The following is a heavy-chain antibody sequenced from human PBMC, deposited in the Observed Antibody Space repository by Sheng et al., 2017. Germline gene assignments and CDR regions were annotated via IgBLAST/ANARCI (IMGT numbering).Heavy chain of an antibody. CDR3: ARFLTPAVRVFDI. CDR2: ISSSGDYI. V-gene: IGHV3-21*01. CDR1: GFSFSNSY. D-gene: IGHD2-2*01. J-gene: IGHJ3*02. Sequence: EVQLVESGGGLVKPWGVPSRLACAASGFSFSNSYMSWVRQAPGKGLECVLSISSSGDYIFYADSIRGRFTISRDNAKNSLYLQMDSLRPEDTAVYYCARFLTPAVRVFDIWGQGTLVTVSS.